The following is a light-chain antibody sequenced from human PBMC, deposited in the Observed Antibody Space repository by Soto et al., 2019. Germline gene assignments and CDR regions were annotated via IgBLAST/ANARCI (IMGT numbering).Light chain of an antibody. CDR3: AAWDDSLKGLV. CDR1: SSNIGNNA. Sequence: QSVLTQPPSVSEAPRQRVTISCSGSSSNIGNNAENWYQQLPGKAPKLLIYYDDLLPSGVSDRFSGSKSGTSASLAISGLQSEDEADYYCAAWDDSLKGLVFGGGTKLTVL. J-gene: IGLJ2*01. CDR2: YDD. V-gene: IGLV1-36*01.